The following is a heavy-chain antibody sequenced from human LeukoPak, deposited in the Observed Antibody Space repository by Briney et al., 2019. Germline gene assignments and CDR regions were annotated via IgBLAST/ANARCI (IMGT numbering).Heavy chain of an antibody. V-gene: IGHV4-34*01. Sequence: PSETLSLTCAVYGGSFSNYYWSWIRQPPGKGLEWFGEINHSGSTNYNPSLKSRVTMSVDTSKNQFSLKLSSVTAADTAVYYCAGSISYSGSYSYGYWGQGTLVTVSS. CDR1: GGSFSNYY. J-gene: IGHJ4*02. CDR2: INHSGST. CDR3: AGSISYSGSYSYGY. D-gene: IGHD1-26*01.